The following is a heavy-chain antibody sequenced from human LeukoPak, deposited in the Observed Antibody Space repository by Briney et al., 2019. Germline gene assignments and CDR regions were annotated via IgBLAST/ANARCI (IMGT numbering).Heavy chain of an antibody. V-gene: IGHV1-2*02. CDR1: GYTFTGYY. Sequence: ASVKVSCKASGYTFTGYYMHWVRQAPGQGLEWMGWINPNSGGTKFAQKFQGKITLTRDTSISTAYMELSRVRSDDTAIYYCATGPGYQVDNWGQGTLVTVSS. J-gene: IGHJ4*02. D-gene: IGHD5-18*01. CDR2: INPNSGGT. CDR3: ATGPGYQVDN.